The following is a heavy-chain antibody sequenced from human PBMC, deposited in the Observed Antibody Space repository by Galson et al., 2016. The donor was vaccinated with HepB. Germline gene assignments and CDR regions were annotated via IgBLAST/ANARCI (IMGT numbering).Heavy chain of an antibody. J-gene: IGHJ4*02. D-gene: IGHD3-10*01. CDR2: IWYDGSNK. Sequence: SLRLFCAASGFTFRNYGMHWVRQAPGKGLEWVAVIWYDGSNKNYADSVKGRFSVSRDNSKNTLYLQMNSLRAEDTAVYYCARDSYYYGSGSYLLDYWGQGTLVTVSS. V-gene: IGHV3-33*01. CDR1: GFTFRNYG. CDR3: ARDSYYYGSGSYLLDY.